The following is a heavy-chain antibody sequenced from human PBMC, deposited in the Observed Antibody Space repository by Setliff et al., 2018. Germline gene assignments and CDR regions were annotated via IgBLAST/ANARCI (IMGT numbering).Heavy chain of an antibody. J-gene: IGHJ4*02. V-gene: IGHV1-18*01. CDR1: GYTFASYG. Sequence: GASVKVSCKTSGYTFASYGISWVRQAPGQGLEWMGWISGYDGNTKYAQNLHGRVTMTTDTSTTTAYMELRSLRSDDTAVYYCARAGSAAAGRKGIFEYWGQGSLVTVSS. CDR2: ISGYDGNT. CDR3: ARAGSAAAGRKGIFEY. D-gene: IGHD6-13*01.